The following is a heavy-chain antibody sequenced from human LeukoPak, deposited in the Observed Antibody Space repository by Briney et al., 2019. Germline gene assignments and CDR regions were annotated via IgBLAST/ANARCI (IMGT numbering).Heavy chain of an antibody. J-gene: IGHJ4*02. Sequence: GGSLRLSCAASGFVFSSYAMNWVRQAPGKGLEWISYISSDSGTIYYADSMKGRFTISRDNARNSLYLQMNSLRAEDTAVYYCARDKKGNDYWGQGTLVTVSS. V-gene: IGHV3-48*01. D-gene: IGHD1-1*01. CDR2: ISSDSGTI. CDR3: ARDKKGNDY. CDR1: GFVFSSYA.